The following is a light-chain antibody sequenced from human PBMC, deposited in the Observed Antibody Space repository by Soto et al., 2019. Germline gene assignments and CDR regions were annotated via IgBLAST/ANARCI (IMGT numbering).Light chain of an antibody. CDR1: QSVSSY. V-gene: IGKV3-11*01. Sequence: EIVLTQSPATLPLSPGERATLSCRASQSVSSYLAWYQQKPGQAPRLLIYDASNRATGIPARFSGSGSGTDFTLTISSLEPEDFAVYYCQQRSNWPRGTFGPGTKV. CDR3: QQRSNWPRGT. J-gene: IGKJ3*01. CDR2: DAS.